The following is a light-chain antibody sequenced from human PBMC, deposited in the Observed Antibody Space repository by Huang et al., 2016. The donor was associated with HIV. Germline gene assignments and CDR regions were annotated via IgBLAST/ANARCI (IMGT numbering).Light chain of an antibody. J-gene: IGKJ2*01. CDR3: QQYYSTSGYT. V-gene: IGKV4-1*01. Sequence: DIVMTQSPDSLVVSLGERATINCKSSQSVLYSSNNKNYLTWYQQRPGHPPKLLIYWASTRESGVPDRFSDSGSGTDFTLTISSLQAEDVAVYYCQQYYSTSGYTFGQGTKLEIK. CDR1: QSVLYSSNNKNY. CDR2: WAS.